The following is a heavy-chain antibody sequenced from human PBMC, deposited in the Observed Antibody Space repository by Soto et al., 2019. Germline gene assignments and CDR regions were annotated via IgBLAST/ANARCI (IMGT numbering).Heavy chain of an antibody. V-gene: IGHV4-30-4*01. CDR2: IYYSGST. CDR3: ARNPVRITIFGVVIPTPRNYYGMDV. CDR1: GGSISSGDYY. J-gene: IGHJ6*02. Sequence: QVQLQESGPGLVKPSQTLSLTCTVSGGSISSGDYYWSWIRQPPGKGLEWIGYIYYSGSTYYNPSLKSRVTISVDTSKNQFSLKLSSVTAADTAVYYCARNPVRITIFGVVIPTPRNYYGMDVWGQGTTVTVSS. D-gene: IGHD3-3*01.